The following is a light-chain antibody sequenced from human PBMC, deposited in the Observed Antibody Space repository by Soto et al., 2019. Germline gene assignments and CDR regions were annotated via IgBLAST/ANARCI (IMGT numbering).Light chain of an antibody. Sequence: EVVMTQSPATLSVSPGERATLSCRASQTVSRNLAWYQQRPGQAPRLLIYDISNRAIGVPARFSGTGSETDFTLTISGLQSEDSAIYFCQQYNNWPFSFGQGTRLEI. V-gene: IGKV3-15*01. CDR1: QTVSRN. CDR3: QQYNNWPFS. J-gene: IGKJ5*01. CDR2: DIS.